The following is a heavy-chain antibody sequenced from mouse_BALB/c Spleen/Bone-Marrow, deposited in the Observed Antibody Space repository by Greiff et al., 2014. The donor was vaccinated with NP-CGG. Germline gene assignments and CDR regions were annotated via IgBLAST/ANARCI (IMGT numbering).Heavy chain of an antibody. V-gene: IGHV1-67*01. J-gene: IGHJ4*01. D-gene: IGHD2-14*01. CDR3: ARGDYRYDETMDY. Sequence: QVQLKESGPELVRPGVSVKISCKGSGYTFTDYGMHWVKQSHAKGLEWIGLISLYSGNTNYNQKFKDKATMTVDKSSSTAYMELARLTSEDSAIYYCARGDYRYDETMDYWGQGTSVTVSS. CDR1: GYTFTDYG. CDR2: ISLYSGNT.